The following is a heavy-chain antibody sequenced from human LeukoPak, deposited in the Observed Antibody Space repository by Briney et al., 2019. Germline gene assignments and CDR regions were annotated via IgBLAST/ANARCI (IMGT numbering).Heavy chain of an antibody. D-gene: IGHD3-10*01. CDR3: ARDKVLWSGSSFCFDY. V-gene: IGHV3-48*03. Sequence: GGSLRLSCAASGFTFSSYEMNWVRQAPGKGLEWVSYISSSGSTIYYADSVKGRFTISRDNAKNSLYLQMNSLRAEDTAVYYCARDKVLWSGSSFCFDYWGQGTLVTVSS. J-gene: IGHJ4*02. CDR1: GFTFSSYE. CDR2: ISSSGSTI.